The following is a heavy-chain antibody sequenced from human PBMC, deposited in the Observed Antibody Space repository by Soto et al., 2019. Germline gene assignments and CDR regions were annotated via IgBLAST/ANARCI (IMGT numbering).Heavy chain of an antibody. CDR2: IYYSGST. Sequence: QLQLQESGPGLVKPSETLSLTCTVSGGSISSSSYYWGWIRQPPGKGLEWIGSIYYSGSTYYNPSLKSRVTLAVDTSKNQFSLKLSSVPAADTAVYYCASVWGAYSYFDYWGQGTLVTVSS. D-gene: IGHD3-16*01. V-gene: IGHV4-39*01. CDR3: ASVWGAYSYFDY. J-gene: IGHJ4*02. CDR1: GGSISSSSYY.